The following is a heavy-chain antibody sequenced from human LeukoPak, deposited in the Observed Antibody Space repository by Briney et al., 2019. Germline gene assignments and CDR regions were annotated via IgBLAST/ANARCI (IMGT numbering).Heavy chain of an antibody. CDR3: ARVRSGGYQLHYYFDY. CDR1: GGTFSSYA. CDR2: IIPIFGTA. Sequence: GASVKVSCKASGGTFSSYAISWVRQAPGQGLEWMGGIIPIFGTANYAQKFQGRVTITADESTSTAYMELSSLRSEDTAVYYCARVRSGGYQLHYYFDYWGQGTLVTVSS. J-gene: IGHJ4*02. D-gene: IGHD2-2*01. V-gene: IGHV1-69*13.